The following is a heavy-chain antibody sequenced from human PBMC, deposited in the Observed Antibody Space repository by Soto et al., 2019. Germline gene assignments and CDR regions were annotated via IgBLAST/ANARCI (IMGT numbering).Heavy chain of an antibody. CDR2: ISGSGAGT. Sequence: EVQLLESGGGLVQPGGSLRLSCAASGFTFSSYAMSWVRQAPGKGLEWVSAISGSGAGTYYADSVKGRFTISRDNSKNTLYLQRNGLRAEDTAVYYCAKAPYGVTFPFDYWGQGTLVTVSS. J-gene: IGHJ4*02. CDR3: AKAPYGVTFPFDY. CDR1: GFTFSSYA. V-gene: IGHV3-23*01. D-gene: IGHD4-4*01.